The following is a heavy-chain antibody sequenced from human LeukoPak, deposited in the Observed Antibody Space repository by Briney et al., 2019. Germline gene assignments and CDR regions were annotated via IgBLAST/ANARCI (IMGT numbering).Heavy chain of an antibody. CDR3: TTDPDYVWGSYRSTVLEFDY. Sequence: PGGSLRLSCAASGFTFNNAWMSWVRQAPGKGLEWVGRIKSKTDGGTTDYAAPVKGRFTISRDDSKNTLYLQTNSLKTEDTAVYYCTTDPDYVWGSYRSTVLEFDYWGQGTLVTVSS. CDR2: IKSKTDGGTT. D-gene: IGHD3-16*02. V-gene: IGHV3-15*01. CDR1: GFTFNNAW. J-gene: IGHJ4*02.